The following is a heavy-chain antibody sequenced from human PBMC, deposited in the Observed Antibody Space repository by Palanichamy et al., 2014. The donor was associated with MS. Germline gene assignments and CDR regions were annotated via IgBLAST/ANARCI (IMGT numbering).Heavy chain of an antibody. CDR2: ISFDGSNK. V-gene: IGHV3-30-3*01. CDR3: AREAGIFGALYET. J-gene: IGHJ5*02. Sequence: QVQLVESGGGVVQPGRSLRLSCTASGFTFSTYAMHWVRQAPGKGLEWVAFISFDGSNKYYADSVKGRFTISRDNSKNTVYLQLDSLRPEDTAVFYCAREAGIFGALYETWGQGTLVTVSS. CDR1: GFTFSTYA. D-gene: IGHD3-3*01.